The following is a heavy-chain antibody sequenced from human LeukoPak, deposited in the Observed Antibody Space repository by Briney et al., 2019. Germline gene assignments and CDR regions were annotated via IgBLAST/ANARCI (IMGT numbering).Heavy chain of an antibody. CDR3: AKHLTNAYYDMIWFDP. V-gene: IGHV4-59*11. CDR1: GGSISNHY. CDR2: IYYSGST. Sequence: SETLSLTCTVSGGSISNHYWSWIRQAPGKGLEWIGYIYYSGSTNYNPSVKSRVTISVDTSRNQLSLRLSSVTAADTAVYYCAKHLTNAYYDMIWFDPWGQGTLVTVSS. D-gene: IGHD3-22*01. J-gene: IGHJ5*02.